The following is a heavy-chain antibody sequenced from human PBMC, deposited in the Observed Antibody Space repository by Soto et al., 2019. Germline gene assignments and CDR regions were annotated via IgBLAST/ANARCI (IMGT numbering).Heavy chain of an antibody. J-gene: IGHJ6*02. D-gene: IGHD2-2*02. Sequence: EVQLVESGGGLVQPGESLRLSCATSGFTFSNFDMPWVRQVPGKGLEWVSAIGVARDPYYLGSVKGRSTISRENAKNSVYLQMNDLRAGDSAVYYCARAYTGRLPRRADYYYAMDVWGQGTTVTVSS. CDR2: IGVARDP. V-gene: IGHV3-13*05. CDR3: ARAYTGRLPRRADYYYAMDV. CDR1: GFTFSNFD.